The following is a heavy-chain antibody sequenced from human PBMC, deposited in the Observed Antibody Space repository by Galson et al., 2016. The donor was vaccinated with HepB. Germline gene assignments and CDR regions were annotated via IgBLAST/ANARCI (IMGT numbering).Heavy chain of an antibody. CDR3: ARRDWRSVPIFGLDYYYYAMDV. J-gene: IGHJ6*02. CDR2: IIENGGDT. V-gene: IGHV3-23*01. Sequence: SLRLSCAASGFTLSNYAMSWVRQAPGKGLEWVSGIIENGGDTYYADSVKGRFTISRDNAKSSLFLQMNSLRADDTAMYYCARRDWRSVPIFGLDYYYYAMDVWGQGTTVTVSS. D-gene: IGHD3-10*02. CDR1: GFTLSNYA.